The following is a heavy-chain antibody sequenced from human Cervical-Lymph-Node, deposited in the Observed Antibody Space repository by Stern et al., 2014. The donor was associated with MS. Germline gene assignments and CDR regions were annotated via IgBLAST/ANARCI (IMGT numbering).Heavy chain of an antibody. D-gene: IGHD3-22*01. V-gene: IGHV5-51*01. J-gene: IGHJ4*02. CDR1: GYSFTSYW. CDR3: ARISYITMIVGPFDY. Sequence: EVQLVESGAEVKKPGESLKISCKGSGYSFTSYWIGWVRQMPGKGLEWMGIIYPGNSDTRYSPSFQGQVTISADKSISTAYLQWSSLKASDTAMYYCARISYITMIVGPFDYWGQGTLVTVSS. CDR2: IYPGNSDT.